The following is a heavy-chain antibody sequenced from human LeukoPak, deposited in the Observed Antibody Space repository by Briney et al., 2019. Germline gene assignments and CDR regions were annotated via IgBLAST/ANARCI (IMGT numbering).Heavy chain of an antibody. V-gene: IGHV1-24*01. CDR1: GYTLTELS. J-gene: IGHJ6*04. Sequence: ASVKVSCKVSGYTLTELSMHWVRQAPGKGLEWMGGFDPEDGETIYAQKFQGRVTMTEDTSTDTAYMELSSLRSEDTAVYYCATPSGRPLKSGVNRIGEFSYCYYGMDVWGKGTTVTVSS. CDR3: ATPSGRPLKSGVNRIGEFSYCYYGMDV. D-gene: IGHD3-10*01. CDR2: FDPEDGET.